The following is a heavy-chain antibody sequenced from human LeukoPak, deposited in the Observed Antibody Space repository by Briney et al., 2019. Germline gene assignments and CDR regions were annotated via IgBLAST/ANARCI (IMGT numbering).Heavy chain of an antibody. J-gene: IGHJ4*02. CDR1: GGSFSGYY. Sequence: SETLSLTCAVYGGSFSGYYWSWIRQPPGKGLEWIGEISHSGSTIYNPSLKSRVTISVDTSKNQFSLTLSSVTAADTAVYYCARGAVRRYYYDTSGYYRSRYYFDYWGQGTLVTVSS. CDR2: ISHSGST. D-gene: IGHD3-22*01. V-gene: IGHV4-34*01. CDR3: ARGAVRRYYYDTSGYYRSRYYFDY.